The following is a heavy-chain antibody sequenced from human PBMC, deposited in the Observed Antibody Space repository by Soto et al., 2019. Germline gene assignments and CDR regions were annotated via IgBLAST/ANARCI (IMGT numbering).Heavy chain of an antibody. CDR3: ARGRYGDY. V-gene: IGHV1-18*01. CDR1: GYTFTSYG. Sequence: QVHLVQSGAEVKKPGASVKVSCKCSGYTFTSYGITWVRQAPGQGLEWMGWISAHNGNTDYAQKVQGRVTVTRDTSTSTAYMELRSLRSDDTAVYYCARGRYGDYWGQGALVTVSS. J-gene: IGHJ4*02. D-gene: IGHD1-1*01. CDR2: ISAHNGNT.